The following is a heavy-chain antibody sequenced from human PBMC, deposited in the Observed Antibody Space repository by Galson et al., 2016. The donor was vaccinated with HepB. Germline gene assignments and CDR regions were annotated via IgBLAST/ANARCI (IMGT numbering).Heavy chain of an antibody. CDR1: GASVSSYY. CDR3: ARGGYCRGGSCYAGAAAFDI. D-gene: IGHD2-15*01. Sequence: ETLSLTCTVSGASVSSYYWNWIRQPPGKGLEWIGYIYYSGSTNYNPSLKSRVTISVDTSKNQFSLKLSSVSAADTAMYYCARGGYCRGGSCYAGAAAFDIWGQGTMVTVFS. J-gene: IGHJ3*02. CDR2: IYYSGST. V-gene: IGHV4-59*02.